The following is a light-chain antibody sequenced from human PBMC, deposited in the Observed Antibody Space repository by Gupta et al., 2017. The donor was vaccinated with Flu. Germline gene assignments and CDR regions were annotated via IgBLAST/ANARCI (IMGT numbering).Light chain of an antibody. CDR1: QGISRS. V-gene: IGKV1-9*01. CDR3: QTFKRDPVA. J-gene: IGKJ4*01. CDR2: AAS. Sequence: DIQLTQSPSLLPASVGDRVTITCRASQGISRSLVWYQQKPGEGPKLLIYAASTLQTAVPSRFSGSGAGTEFALTISNLQPEDFAMYYCQTFKRDPVAFGGGTKVEIK.